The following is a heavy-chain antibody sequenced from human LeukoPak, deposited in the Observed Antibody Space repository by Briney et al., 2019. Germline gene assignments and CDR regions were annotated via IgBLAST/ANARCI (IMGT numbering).Heavy chain of an antibody. J-gene: IGHJ2*01. CDR1: GFTFSTYS. CDR3: AKASYYYDSSGYYYLSYFDL. CDR2: IYNSGART. D-gene: IGHD3-22*01. Sequence: GGSLRLSCAASGFTFSTYSMTWVRQAPGKGLEWVSSIYNSGARTFYADSVKGRFTVSRDNSKNTLYLQMNSLRAEDTAVYYCAKASYYYDSSGYYYLSYFDLWGRGTLVTVSS. V-gene: IGHV3-23*01.